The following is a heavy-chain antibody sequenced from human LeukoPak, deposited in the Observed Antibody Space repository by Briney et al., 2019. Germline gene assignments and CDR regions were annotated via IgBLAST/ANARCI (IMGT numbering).Heavy chain of an antibody. Sequence: ASVKVSCKASGYTFSSYDIYWVRQAPGQGLEWVAWMNPNRDSTGYVERLQGRVTVTRNTSTSTVYMELTSLTSEDTAVYYCARGLSVDNEKYDAFDIWGQGTMITVSS. CDR1: GYTFSSYD. V-gene: IGHV1-8*01. J-gene: IGHJ3*02. CDR2: MNPNRDST. D-gene: IGHD1-1*01. CDR3: ARGLSVDNEKYDAFDI.